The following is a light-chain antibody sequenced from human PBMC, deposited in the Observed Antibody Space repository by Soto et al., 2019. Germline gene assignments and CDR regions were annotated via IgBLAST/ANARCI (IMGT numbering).Light chain of an antibody. J-gene: IGKJ5*01. CDR3: QQFGSSIT. CDR2: DAS. CDR1: QSVSSSY. V-gene: IGKV3-20*01. Sequence: ESVMTQSPATLSVSPGERATLSCRASQSVSSSYLAWYQQKPGQPPRLLIYDASTRATGIPARFRGSGSGTDFTLTINRLEPEDFAVYYCQQFGSSITFGQGTRLEIK.